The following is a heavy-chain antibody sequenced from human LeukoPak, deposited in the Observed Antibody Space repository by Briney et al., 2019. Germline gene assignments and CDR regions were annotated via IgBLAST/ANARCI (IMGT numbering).Heavy chain of an antibody. D-gene: IGHD3-3*01. CDR1: GGFIGSGGYS. V-gene: IGHV4-30-2*01. J-gene: IGHJ3*02. CDR2: IYHSGST. CDR3: ARVLKTKRTIFGVVDAFDI. Sequence: SETLSLTCAVSGGFIGSGGYSWSWIRQPPGKGLEWIGYIYHSGSTYYNPSLKSRVTISVDRSKNQFSLKLSSVTAADTAVYYCARVLKTKRTIFGVVDAFDIWGQGTMVTVSS.